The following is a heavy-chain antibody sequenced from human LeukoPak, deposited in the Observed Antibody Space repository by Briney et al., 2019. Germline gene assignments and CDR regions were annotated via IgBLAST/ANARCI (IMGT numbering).Heavy chain of an antibody. J-gene: IGHJ4*02. CDR1: GFTFSSYT. Sequence: NPGGSLRLSCAASGFTFSSYTMNWVRLAPGKGLEWVSSISSSSSHIYYADSVKGRFTISRDNAKNSLYLQMNSLRAEDTAVYYCARVVPGTGFFYWGQGTLVTVSS. D-gene: IGHD2-8*02. CDR2: ISSSSSHI. CDR3: ARVVPGTGFFY. V-gene: IGHV3-21*01.